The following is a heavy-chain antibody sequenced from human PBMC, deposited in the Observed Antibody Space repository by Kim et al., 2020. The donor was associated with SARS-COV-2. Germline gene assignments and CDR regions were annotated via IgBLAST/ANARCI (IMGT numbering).Heavy chain of an antibody. Sequence: ASVKVSCKASGYTFTSYGISWVRQAPGQGLEWMGWISAYNGNTNYAQKLQGRVTMTTDTSTSTAYMELRSLRSDDTAVYYCARDMVRGASIVVGIDYWGQGTLVTVSS. CDR3: ARDMVRGASIVVGIDY. D-gene: IGHD3-10*01. CDR1: GYTFTSYG. CDR2: ISAYNGNT. J-gene: IGHJ4*02. V-gene: IGHV1-18*01.